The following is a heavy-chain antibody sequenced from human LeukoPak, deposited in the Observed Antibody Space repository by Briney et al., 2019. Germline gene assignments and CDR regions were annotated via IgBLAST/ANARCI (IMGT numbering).Heavy chain of an antibody. CDR3: ARAIRGSAVDTGDR. J-gene: IGHJ4*02. CDR1: GFTFRGYG. D-gene: IGHD3-10*01. Sequence: GGSLRLSCAASGFTFRGYGRRGGGRAQGKGGGGGANIKNDGSEEYYVDSVKGRFTISRDNAKNSLFLQMNSLTVEDTAVYYCARAIRGSAVDTGDRWGQGTLVTVSS. CDR2: IKNDGSEE. V-gene: IGHV3-7*01.